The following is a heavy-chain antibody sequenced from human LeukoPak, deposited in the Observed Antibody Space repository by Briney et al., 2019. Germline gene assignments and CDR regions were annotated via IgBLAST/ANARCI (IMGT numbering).Heavy chain of an antibody. CDR1: GFTFSSYS. CDR2: ISSSSSYI. J-gene: IGHJ4*02. V-gene: IGHV3-21*01. CDR3: ARDAGKGPN. Sequence: GGSLRLSCAASGFTFSSYSMNWVRQAPGKGLEWVSSISSSSSYIYYADSVKGRLTISRDNAKNSLYLRMNSLRAEDTAVYYCARDAGKGPNWGQGTLVTVSS.